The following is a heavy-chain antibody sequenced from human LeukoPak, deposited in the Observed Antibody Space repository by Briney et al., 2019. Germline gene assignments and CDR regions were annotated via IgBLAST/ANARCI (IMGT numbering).Heavy chain of an antibody. CDR1: GFTFDDYA. J-gene: IGHJ6*02. Sequence: PGGSLRLSCAASGFTFDDYAMHWVRQAPGKGLEWVSGISWNSGSIGYADSVKGRFTISRDNAKNSLYLQMNSLRAEDTALYYCAKGEELVKAPGSLGMDVWGQGTTVTVSS. CDR3: AKGEELVKAPGSLGMDV. D-gene: IGHD6-13*01. CDR2: ISWNSGSI. V-gene: IGHV3-9*01.